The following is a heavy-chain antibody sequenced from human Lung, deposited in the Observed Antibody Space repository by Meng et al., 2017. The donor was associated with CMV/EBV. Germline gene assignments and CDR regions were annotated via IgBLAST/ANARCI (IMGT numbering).Heavy chain of an antibody. CDR1: GGSISSGGYY. J-gene: IGHJ6*02. V-gene: IGHV4-31*03. CDR3: ASKPDYYGSGSYYYHGMDV. CDR2: IYYSGST. Sequence: SETLSLTCTVSGGSISSGGYYWSWIRQHPGKGLEWIGYIYYSGSTYYNPSLKSRVTISVDTSKNQFSLKLSSVTAADTAVYYCASKPDYYGSGSYYYHGMDVWGQGXTVTVSS. D-gene: IGHD3-10*01.